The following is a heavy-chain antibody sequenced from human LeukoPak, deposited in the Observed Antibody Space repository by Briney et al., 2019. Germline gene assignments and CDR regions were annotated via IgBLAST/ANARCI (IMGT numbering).Heavy chain of an antibody. J-gene: IGHJ4*02. CDR2: IYSSGST. V-gene: IGHV4-59*08. Sequence: PSETLSLTCTVSGGSIRSYYWSWIRQPPGKGLEWIGYIYSSGSTNYNPSLKSRVTISVDTSRNQFSLKLSSVTAADTAVYYCARSGSSSGDTPLDYWGQGTLVTVSS. D-gene: IGHD1-26*01. CDR1: GGSIRSYY. CDR3: ARSGSSSGDTPLDY.